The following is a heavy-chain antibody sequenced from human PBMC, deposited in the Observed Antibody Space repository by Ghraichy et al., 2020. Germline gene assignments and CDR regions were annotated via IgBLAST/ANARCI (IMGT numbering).Heavy chain of an antibody. D-gene: IGHD2/OR15-2a*01. V-gene: IGHV3-7*02. Sequence: GESLNISCAASGLTFSSSWMNWLRQAPGKGPEWVASIKGDGSVKHYVDSVKGRFTISRDNAKNPLYLQMNCLAVDDTALYYRCPALLDYWGQGTLVTVFS. CDR2: IKGDGSVK. J-gene: IGHJ4*02. CDR3: CPALLDY. CDR1: GLTFSSSW.